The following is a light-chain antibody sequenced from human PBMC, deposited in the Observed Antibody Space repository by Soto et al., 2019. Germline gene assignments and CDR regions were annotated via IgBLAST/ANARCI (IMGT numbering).Light chain of an antibody. CDR2: TAS. J-gene: IGKJ5*01. CDR3: QQTYSLPPVT. CDR1: QSISRY. V-gene: IGKV1-39*01. Sequence: DIQMTQSPSSLSASVGDRVTITCRASQSISRYLSWYQHKPGTAPKLLIYTASSLHTGVPSRFIGSGSGTHFTLTISNLQPEDFATYYWQQTYSLPPVTFGQGTRLEIK.